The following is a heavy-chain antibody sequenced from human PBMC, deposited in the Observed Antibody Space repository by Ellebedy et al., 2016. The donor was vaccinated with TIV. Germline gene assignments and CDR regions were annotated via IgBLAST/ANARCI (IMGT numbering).Heavy chain of an antibody. CDR1: GFNFTMYG. V-gene: IGHV3-33*01. Sequence: PGGSLRLSCVASGFNFTMYGMHWVRQAPGKGLEWVAAIWYDGSNENYADSVKGRFTISRDNSLYLQMNSLRADDTAVYYCARDPGVLPGGGLDYWGQGTLVTVSS. J-gene: IGHJ4*02. D-gene: IGHD2-15*01. CDR2: IWYDGSNE. CDR3: ARDPGVLPGGGLDY.